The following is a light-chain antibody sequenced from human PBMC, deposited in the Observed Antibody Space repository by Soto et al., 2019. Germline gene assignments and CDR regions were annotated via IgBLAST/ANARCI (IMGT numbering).Light chain of an antibody. CDR1: QSVRSSY. CDR2: DAS. V-gene: IGKV3-20*01. Sequence: EIVLTQSPGTLSLSPGERATLSCRASQSVRSSYLAWYQQKPGQAPRLLIFDASSRATGIPDRFRGSGSGTDFTLTISRLEPEDFAMYFCQQYSGSPMTFGQGTKVDI. CDR3: QQYSGSPMT. J-gene: IGKJ1*01.